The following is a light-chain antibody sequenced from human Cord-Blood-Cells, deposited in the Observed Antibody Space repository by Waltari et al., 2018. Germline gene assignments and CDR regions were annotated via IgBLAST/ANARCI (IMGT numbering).Light chain of an antibody. CDR3: SSYTSSSTWG. CDR2: DVS. V-gene: IGLV2-14*01. Sequence: QSALTQPASVSGSPGQSITISCTGTSSDVGGYNYVSWYQKHPGKAPKLMIYDVSNRPSGVSNRFSGSKSGNTASLTISGLQAEDEADYYCSSYTSSSTWGFGGGTKLTVL. CDR1: SSDVGGYNY. J-gene: IGLJ3*02.